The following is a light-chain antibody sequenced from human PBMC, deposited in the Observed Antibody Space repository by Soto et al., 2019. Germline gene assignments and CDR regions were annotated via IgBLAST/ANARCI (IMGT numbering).Light chain of an antibody. CDR3: SSYTSSLYV. V-gene: IGLV2-14*01. J-gene: IGLJ1*01. Sequence: QSVLTQPASMSGSPGQSITISCTGTSSDVGGYNYVSWYQQHPGKAPKLMIYEVSNRPSGVSNRFSGSKSGNTASLTISGLQAEDEADYYCSSYTSSLYVFGTGTKVTVL. CDR2: EVS. CDR1: SSDVGGYNY.